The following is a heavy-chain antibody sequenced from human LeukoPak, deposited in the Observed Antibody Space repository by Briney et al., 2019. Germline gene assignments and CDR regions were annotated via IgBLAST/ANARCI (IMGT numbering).Heavy chain of an antibody. J-gene: IGHJ4*02. CDR1: GFTFSTYE. Sequence: GGSLRLSCAASGFTFSTYEMNWVRQAPGKGLEGVSYISSSGSTIYYADSVKGRFTISRDNAKNSLYLQMNSLRAEDTAVYYCARANRGYSYGYYFDYWGQGTLVTVSS. D-gene: IGHD5-18*01. CDR2: ISSSGSTI. V-gene: IGHV3-48*03. CDR3: ARANRGYSYGYYFDY.